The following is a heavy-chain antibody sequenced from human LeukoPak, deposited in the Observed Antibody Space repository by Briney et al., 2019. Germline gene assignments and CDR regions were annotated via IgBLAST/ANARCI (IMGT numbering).Heavy chain of an antibody. J-gene: IGHJ4*02. Sequence: SVKLSCNASGGTFSSYAISWLREAPGLGLGWRGGIIPIFGTANYAQKFQGRVTITADESTSTAYMELSSLRSEDTAVYYCARVGGYCSSTSCYYRYWGQGTLVTVSS. D-gene: IGHD2-2*01. V-gene: IGHV1-69*01. CDR1: GGTFSSYA. CDR2: IIPIFGTA. CDR3: ARVGGYCSSTSCYYRY.